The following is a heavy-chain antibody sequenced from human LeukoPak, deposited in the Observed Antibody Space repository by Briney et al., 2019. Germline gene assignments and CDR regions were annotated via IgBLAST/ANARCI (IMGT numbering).Heavy chain of an antibody. D-gene: IGHD2-2*01. CDR1: GFTFSSYA. CDR2: ISGSGGNT. CDR3: AKGPKIPAPTYYFDY. J-gene: IGHJ4*02. V-gene: IGHV3-23*01. Sequence: GGPLRLSCAASGFTFSSYAMGWVRQATGKGLEWISAISGSGGNTYYAASVKGRFTFSRDNSKNTLFLQMNSLRAEDTAVYYCAKGPKIPAPTYYFDYWGQGTLVTVSS.